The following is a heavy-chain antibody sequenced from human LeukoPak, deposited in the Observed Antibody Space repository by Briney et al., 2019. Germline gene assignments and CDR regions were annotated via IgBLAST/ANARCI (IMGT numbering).Heavy chain of an antibody. CDR2: IYTSGST. CDR3: AQIGYYYGMDV. Sequence: SETLSLTCTVSGGSISSYYWSWIRQPAGKGLEWIGRIYTSGSTNYNPSLKSRVTMPVDTSKNQFSLKLSSVTAADTAVYYCAQIGYYYGMDVWGQGTTVTVSS. J-gene: IGHJ6*02. V-gene: IGHV4-4*07. D-gene: IGHD2-21*01. CDR1: GGSISSYY.